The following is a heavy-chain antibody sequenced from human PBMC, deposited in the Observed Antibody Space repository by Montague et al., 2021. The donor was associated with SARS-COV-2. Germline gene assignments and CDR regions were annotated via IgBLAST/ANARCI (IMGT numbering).Heavy chain of an antibody. J-gene: IGHJ4*02. CDR3: AREAFGGVIDH. V-gene: IGHV4-59*01. D-gene: IGHD3-16*01. Sequence: SETLSLTCTVSGDSINSYFWSWVRQPPGKGLEWIGYIYYGGSTNNTPSLKSRVTISVDVSKNQFSLKLSSVTAADTAVYYCAREAFGGVIDHWGQGTLVTVSS. CDR1: GDSINSYF. CDR2: IYYGGST.